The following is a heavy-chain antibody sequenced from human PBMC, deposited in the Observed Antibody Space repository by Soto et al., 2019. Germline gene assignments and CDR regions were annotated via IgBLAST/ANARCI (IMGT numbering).Heavy chain of an antibody. Sequence: GGSLRLSCAASGFTFSNYGMHWVRQAPGKGLEWVTVIWYDGSNKYYADSVKGRFTIPRDNSKSTLYLQMNSLRAEDTAVYYCARDRGYSGSGTRYSGMDVWGQGTTVTVSS. CDR3: ARDRGYSGSGTRYSGMDV. CDR2: IWYDGSNK. D-gene: IGHD3-10*01. J-gene: IGHJ6*02. V-gene: IGHV3-33*01. CDR1: GFTFSNYG.